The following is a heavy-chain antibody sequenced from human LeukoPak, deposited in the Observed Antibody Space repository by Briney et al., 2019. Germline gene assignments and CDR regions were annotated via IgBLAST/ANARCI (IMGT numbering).Heavy chain of an antibody. Sequence: PGGSLRLSCTASGFTFGDYAMSWFRQAPGKGLEWVGFIRSKAYSGTTEYAASVKGRFTISRDDSKSIAYLQMNSLKTEDTAVYYCTSGKGSGXXXFDXXXXGXLVTV. J-gene: IGHJ4*02. CDR3: TSGKGSGXXXFDX. V-gene: IGHV3-49*03. D-gene: IGHD6-19*01. CDR1: GFTFGDYA. CDR2: IRSKAYSGTT.